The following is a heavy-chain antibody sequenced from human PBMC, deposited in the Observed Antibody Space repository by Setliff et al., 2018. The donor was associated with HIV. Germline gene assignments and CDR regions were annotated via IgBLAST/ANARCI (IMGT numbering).Heavy chain of an antibody. CDR2: ISSSSTLI. J-gene: IGHJ6*03. V-gene: IGHV3-21*01. D-gene: IGHD3-10*01. CDR3: VRDYGSGTNFFYSMDV. CDR1: GFTFGSYS. Sequence: GESLKISCAASGFTFGSYSMNWVRQAPGKGLEWISSISSSSTLIHYANSVSGRFTISRDSAKNSLYLQMNSLRAEDMAVYYCVRDYGSGTNFFYSMDVWGKGTTVTVSS.